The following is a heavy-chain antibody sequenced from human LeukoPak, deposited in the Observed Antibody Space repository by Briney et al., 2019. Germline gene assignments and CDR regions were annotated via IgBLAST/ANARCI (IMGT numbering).Heavy chain of an antibody. CDR3: AKARPDYYDSSGYLFDY. CDR1: GFTFSSYA. Sequence: GSLRLSCAASGFTFSSYAMSWVRQAPGKGLEWVSAISGSGGSTYYADSVKGRFTISRDNSKNTLYLQMNSLRAEDTAVYYCAKARPDYYDSSGYLFDYRGQGTLVTVSS. V-gene: IGHV3-23*01. J-gene: IGHJ4*02. CDR2: ISGSGGST. D-gene: IGHD3-22*01.